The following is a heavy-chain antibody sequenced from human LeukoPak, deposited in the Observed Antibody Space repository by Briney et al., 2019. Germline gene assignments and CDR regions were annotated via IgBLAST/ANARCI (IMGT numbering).Heavy chain of an antibody. J-gene: IGHJ1*01. Sequence: PSETLSHTCSVSGGSISSYYWSWIRQPPGKGPEWIGYIYSSESTNYNPSLESRVTISEDTSKNQISLKLSSVTAADTAIYYCARRSWYVADWGQWCLVSVSS. CDR2: IYSSEST. CDR1: GGSISSYY. CDR3: ARRSWYVAD. D-gene: IGHD6-13*01. V-gene: IGHV4-59*08.